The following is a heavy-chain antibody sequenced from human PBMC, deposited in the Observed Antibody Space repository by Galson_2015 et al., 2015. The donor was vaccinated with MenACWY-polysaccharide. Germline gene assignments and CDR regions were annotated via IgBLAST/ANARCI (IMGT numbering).Heavy chain of an antibody. CDR2: ISSSSSYI. CDR1: GFTFSSYS. CDR3: ARDLKKLCGDYGLYYYDSSGYFDC. J-gene: IGHJ4*02. D-gene: IGHD3-22*01. V-gene: IGHV3-21*01. Sequence: SLRLSCAASGFTFSSYSMNWVRQAPGKGLEWVSSISSSSSYIYYADSVKGRFTISRDNAKNSLYLQMNSLRAKDTAVYYCARDLKKLCGDYGLYYYDSSGYFDCWGQGTLVTVSS.